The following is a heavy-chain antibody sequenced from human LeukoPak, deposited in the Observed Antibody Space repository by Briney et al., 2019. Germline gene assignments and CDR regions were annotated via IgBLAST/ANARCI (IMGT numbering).Heavy chain of an antibody. D-gene: IGHD6-13*01. Sequence: GGSLRLSCAASGFTISSYSMNWVRQAPGKGLEWVSSISSSSSYIYYADSVKGRFTISRDNAKNSLYLQMNSLRAEDTAVYYCARDYHLGYFDYWGQGTLVTVSS. J-gene: IGHJ4*02. CDR3: ARDYHLGYFDY. V-gene: IGHV3-21*01. CDR2: ISSSSSYI. CDR1: GFTISSYS.